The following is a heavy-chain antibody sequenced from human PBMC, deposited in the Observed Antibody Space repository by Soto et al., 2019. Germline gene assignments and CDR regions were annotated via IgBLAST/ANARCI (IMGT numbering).Heavy chain of an antibody. V-gene: IGHV1-18*04. CDR3: ARAPRFGAQDYYGMDV. J-gene: IGHJ6*02. CDR2: ISAYNGNT. CDR1: GYTFTSYG. Sequence: VASVKVCCKASGYTFTSYGISWVRQAPGQGLEWMGWISAYNGNTNYAQKLQGRVTMTTDTSTSTAYMELRSLRSDDTAVYYCARAPRFGAQDYYGMDVWGQGTTVTVSS. D-gene: IGHD3-3*01.